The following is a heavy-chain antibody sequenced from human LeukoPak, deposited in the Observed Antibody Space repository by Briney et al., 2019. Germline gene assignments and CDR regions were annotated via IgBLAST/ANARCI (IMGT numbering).Heavy chain of an antibody. CDR2: IYPGDSDT. D-gene: IGHD5-24*01. Sequence: GESLKISCKGSGYSFTSYWIAWVRQMPGKGLEWVGIIYPGDSDTRYSPSFQGQVTISADKSISTAYLQWSSLKASDTAMYSCARPRDGFNSGAFDVWGQGTVVIVSS. CDR1: GYSFTSYW. V-gene: IGHV5-51*01. CDR3: ARPRDGFNSGAFDV. J-gene: IGHJ3*01.